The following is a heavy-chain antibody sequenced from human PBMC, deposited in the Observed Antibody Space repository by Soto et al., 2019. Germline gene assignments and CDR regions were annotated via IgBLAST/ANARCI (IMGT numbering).Heavy chain of an antibody. CDR2: IYYSGST. D-gene: IGHD3-22*01. V-gene: IGHV4-39*01. CDR1: GGSISSSSYY. Sequence: SETLSLTCTVSGGSISSSSYYWGWIRQPPGKGLEWIGSIYYSGSTYYNPSLKSRVTISVDTSKNQFSLKLSSVTAADTAVYYCARHGDYYDSSGAPFDYWGQGTLVTVSS. J-gene: IGHJ4*02. CDR3: ARHGDYYDSSGAPFDY.